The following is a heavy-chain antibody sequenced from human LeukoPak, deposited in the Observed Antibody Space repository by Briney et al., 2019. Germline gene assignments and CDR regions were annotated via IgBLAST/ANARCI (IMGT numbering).Heavy chain of an antibody. D-gene: IGHD1-26*01. V-gene: IGHV4-39*01. Sequence: SETLSLTCTVSSGSVSSTIYYWGWIRQPPGKGLEWIGSIYNSGSTYYNPALKTRVTMSVATSKNKFSLKLTSVTAADTAVYYCAMGGNYGIDYWGQGTLITVSS. CDR3: AMGGNYGIDY. J-gene: IGHJ4*02. CDR2: IYNSGST. CDR1: SGSVSSTIYY.